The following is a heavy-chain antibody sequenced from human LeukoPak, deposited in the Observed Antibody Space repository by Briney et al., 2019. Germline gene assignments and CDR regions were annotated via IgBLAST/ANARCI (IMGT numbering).Heavy chain of an antibody. V-gene: IGHV3-23*01. CDR3: AKAPGSDSRGGWYFDL. Sequence: AGGSLRLSCAASGFTFSSYAMSWVRQAPGKGLEWVSVIRGSGGSTYYADSVEGRFTISRDNSKNTLYLQMNSLRAEDTAVYYCAKAPGSDSRGGWYFDLWGRGTLVTVSS. CDR2: IRGSGGST. J-gene: IGHJ2*01. CDR1: GFTFSSYA. D-gene: IGHD6-13*01.